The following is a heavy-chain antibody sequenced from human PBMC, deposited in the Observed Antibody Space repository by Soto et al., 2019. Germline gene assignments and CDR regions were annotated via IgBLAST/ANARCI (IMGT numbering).Heavy chain of an antibody. CDR1: GCTFSDYY. CDR2: IDTSSTKI. CDR3: ASHYDMWSGYLSPVDY. V-gene: IGHV3-11*01. D-gene: IGHD3-3*01. J-gene: IGHJ4*02. Sequence: GGSLGLSCAASGCTFSDYYMSWIRQAPGKGLEWISYIDTSSTKIYYADSVKGRFTISRDNAKNSLYLEMNSLRDEDTAVYYCASHYDMWSGYLSPVDYWGQGTLVTVSS.